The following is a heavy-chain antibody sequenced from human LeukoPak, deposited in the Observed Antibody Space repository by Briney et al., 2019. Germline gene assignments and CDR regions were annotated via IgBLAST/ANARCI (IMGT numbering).Heavy chain of an antibody. CDR1: GFTFSSYS. J-gene: IGHJ4*02. CDR3: ARDCSDFWSGYLYYFDY. Sequence: GGSLRLSCAASGFTFSSYSMNWVRQAPGKGLEWVSSISSSSYIYYADSVKGRFTISRDNAKNSLYLQMNSLRAEDTAVYYCARDCSDFWSGYLYYFDYWGQGTLVTVSS. D-gene: IGHD3-3*01. V-gene: IGHV3-21*01. CDR2: ISSSSYI.